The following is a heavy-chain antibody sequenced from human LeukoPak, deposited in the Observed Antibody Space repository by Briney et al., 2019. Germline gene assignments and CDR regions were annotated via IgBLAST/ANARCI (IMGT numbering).Heavy chain of an antibody. CDR2: IRYDGSNK. D-gene: IGHD3-22*01. V-gene: IGHV3-30*02. CDR3: AKDHYDSSGYHFMGY. CDR1: GFTFSSYG. J-gene: IGHJ4*02. Sequence: GGSLRLSCAASGFTFSSYGMHWVRQAPGKGLEWVAFIRYDGSNKYNGDAVKGRFTISRDNPKNTLYLQMNSLRAEDTAVYYCAKDHYDSSGYHFMGYWGQGTLVTVSS.